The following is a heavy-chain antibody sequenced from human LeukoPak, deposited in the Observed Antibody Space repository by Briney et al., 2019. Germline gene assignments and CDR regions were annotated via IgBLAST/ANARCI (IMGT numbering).Heavy chain of an antibody. J-gene: IGHJ4*02. V-gene: IGHV4-39*01. Sequence: PSETLSPTCTVSGASLSRRDYFWGWIRQPPGKVLEWIGSIYYSGSTYYSPSLKGRVTISVDTSRNQFSLKLNSVTAADTAVYYCARSPEYVDPFNYCGQGSLVTVSS. CDR2: IYYSGST. D-gene: IGHD3-16*01. CDR1: GASLSRRDYF. CDR3: ARSPEYVDPFNY.